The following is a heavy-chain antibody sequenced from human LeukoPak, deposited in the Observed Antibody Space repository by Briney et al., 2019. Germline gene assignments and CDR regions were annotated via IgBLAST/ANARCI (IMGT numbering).Heavy chain of an antibody. Sequence: SETLSLTCTVSGASIAGSSNYWVWIRQPPGTGLEWVGNIYYSGNTYYNPSPESRVTRSVDTSKNQFSLNLASVTAAAPAVYYCARVGVFGYCTRDSCHSPLDYWGQGTLVTVSS. CDR3: ARVGVFGYCTRDSCHSPLDY. CDR2: IYYSGNT. J-gene: IGHJ4*02. CDR1: GASIAGSSNY. D-gene: IGHD2-15*01. V-gene: IGHV4-39*07.